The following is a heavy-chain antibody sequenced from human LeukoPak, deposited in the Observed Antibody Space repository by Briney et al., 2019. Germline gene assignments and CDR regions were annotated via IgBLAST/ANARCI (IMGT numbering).Heavy chain of an antibody. Sequence: SETLSLTCTVSGGSISSSSYYWSWIRQPPGKGLEWIGEINHSGSTNYNPSLKSRVTISVDTSKNQFSLKLSSVTAADTAVYYCARDPYYYGSGSYYAFDIWGQGTMVTVSS. D-gene: IGHD3-10*01. CDR2: INHSGST. V-gene: IGHV4-39*07. CDR3: ARDPYYYGSGSYYAFDI. J-gene: IGHJ3*02. CDR1: GGSISSSSYY.